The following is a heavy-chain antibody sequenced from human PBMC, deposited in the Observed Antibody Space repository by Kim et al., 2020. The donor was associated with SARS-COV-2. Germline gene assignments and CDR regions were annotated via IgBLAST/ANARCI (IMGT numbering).Heavy chain of an antibody. Sequence: YAESFKGRFTNSRENAKNSLYLEMNSLRAEDTAVYYCARGGSTSPDAFDIWGQGTMVTVSS. J-gene: IGHJ3*02. V-gene: IGHV3-11*01. CDR3: ARGGSTSPDAFDI. D-gene: IGHD2-2*01.